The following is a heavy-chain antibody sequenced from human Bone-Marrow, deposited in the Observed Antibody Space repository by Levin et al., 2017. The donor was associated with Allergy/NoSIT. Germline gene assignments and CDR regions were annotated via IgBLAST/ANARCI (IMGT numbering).Heavy chain of an antibody. D-gene: IGHD2-15*01. CDR1: SGSISSSNSY. V-gene: IGHV4-39*07. J-gene: IGHJ5*02. CDR3: AREGGVAANWFDP. Sequence: ASQTLSLTCTVSSGSISSSNSYWGWIRQTPGETLEWIGNVYHTGTTYYNPSLKSRVTISVDTSKNQFSLRLNSVTAADTAVYYCAREGGVAANWFDPWGQGTLVTVSS. CDR2: VYHTGTT.